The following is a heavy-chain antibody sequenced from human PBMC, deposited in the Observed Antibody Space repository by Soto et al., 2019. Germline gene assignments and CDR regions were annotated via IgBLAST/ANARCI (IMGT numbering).Heavy chain of an antibody. V-gene: IGHV1-18*01. D-gene: IGHD2-8*01. Sequence: ASVKVSCKASGYTFTSYGISWVRQAPGQGLEWMGWISAYNGNTNYAQKLQGRVTMTTDTSTSTAYMELRSLRSDDTAVYYFARALGYCTNGVCANWFDPWGQGTLVTVSS. CDR2: ISAYNGNT. CDR1: GYTFTSYG. J-gene: IGHJ5*02. CDR3: ARALGYCTNGVCANWFDP.